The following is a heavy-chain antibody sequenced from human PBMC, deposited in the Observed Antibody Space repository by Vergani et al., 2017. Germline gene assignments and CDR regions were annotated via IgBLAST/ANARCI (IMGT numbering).Heavy chain of an antibody. J-gene: IGHJ4*02. CDR3: SRNYYVSSGYYYFDY. D-gene: IGHD3-22*01. V-gene: IGHV1-18*01. CDR2: ISVYNGNT. CDR1: GYTFTSYG. Sequence: QVQLVQSGAEVKKPGASVKVSCKASGYTFTSYGISWVRQAPGQGLEWMGWISVYNGNTNYAQKLQGRVTMTTDTTTSTAYQALRNLSSDDTSVYYCSRNYYVSSGYYYFDYWGQGTLVTVSS.